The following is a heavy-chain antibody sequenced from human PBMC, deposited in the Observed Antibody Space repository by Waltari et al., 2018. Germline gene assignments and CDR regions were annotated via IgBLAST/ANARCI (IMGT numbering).Heavy chain of an antibody. J-gene: IGHJ6*03. Sequence: QVQLQESGPGLVKPSETLSLTCTVSGGSISSYYWSWIRQPPGKGLEWMGYIYYSGRTNHNPSLQSRVTISLDTSKNQFSRKLSSVTAADTAVYYCARGEYYYYMDVWGKGTTVTVSS. V-gene: IGHV4-59*01. CDR2: IYYSGRT. CDR3: ARGEYYYYMDV. CDR1: GGSISSYY.